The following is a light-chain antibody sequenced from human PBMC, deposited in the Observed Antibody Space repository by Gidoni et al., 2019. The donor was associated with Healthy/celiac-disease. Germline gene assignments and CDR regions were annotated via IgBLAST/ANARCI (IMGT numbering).Light chain of an antibody. V-gene: IGKV1-39*01. CDR3: QQSYSTWYT. J-gene: IGKJ2*01. CDR1: QSISSY. Sequence: DIQMTQSPSSLSASVGDRVTITCRASQSISSYLNWYQQKPGKAPKLLIYAASSLQSGVPSRFSGSGSGTDFTLTISSLQPEDFATYYCQQSYSTWYTXXXXTKXEIK. CDR2: AAS.